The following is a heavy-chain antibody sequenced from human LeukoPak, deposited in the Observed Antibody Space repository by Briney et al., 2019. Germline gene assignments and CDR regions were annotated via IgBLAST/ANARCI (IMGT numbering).Heavy chain of an antibody. CDR1: GGSISSSSYY. Sequence: SETLSLTCTVSGGSISSSSYYWGWIRRPPGKGLEWIGSIYYSGSTYYNPSLKSRVTISVDTSKNQFSLKLSSVTAADTAVYYCARPDDSSGYYSHDAFDIWGQGTMVTVSS. CDR3: ARPDDSSGYYSHDAFDI. CDR2: IYYSGST. J-gene: IGHJ3*02. V-gene: IGHV4-39*01. D-gene: IGHD3-22*01.